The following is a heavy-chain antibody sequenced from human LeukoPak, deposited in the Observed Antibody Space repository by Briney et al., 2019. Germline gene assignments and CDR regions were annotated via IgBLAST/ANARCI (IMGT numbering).Heavy chain of an antibody. Sequence: GRSLRNPCAASGFAFSSSGMHWVRQAPGKGLEWVAVILYNGSNKYYADSVKGRFTISRDNSKNTLYLQMNSLRVEDTAVYYCARAGGYCSGGSCYRGYSWFDPWGQGTLVTVSS. V-gene: IGHV3-33*01. CDR3: ARAGGYCSGGSCYRGYSWFDP. J-gene: IGHJ5*02. D-gene: IGHD2-15*01. CDR1: GFAFSSSG. CDR2: ILYNGSNK.